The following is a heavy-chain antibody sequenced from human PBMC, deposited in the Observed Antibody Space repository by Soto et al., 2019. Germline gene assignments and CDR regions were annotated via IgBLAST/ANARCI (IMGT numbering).Heavy chain of an antibody. CDR2: IRSKANSYAT. V-gene: IGHV3-73*01. J-gene: IGHJ6*03. CDR3: TRPATRDYMDV. D-gene: IGHD6-25*01. CDR1: GFTFSGSA. Sequence: GGSLRLSCAASGFTFSGSAMHWVRQASGKGLEWVGRIRSKANSYATAYAASVKGRFTISRDDSKNTAYLQMNSLKTEDTAVYYCTRPATRDYMDVWGKGTTVTVSS.